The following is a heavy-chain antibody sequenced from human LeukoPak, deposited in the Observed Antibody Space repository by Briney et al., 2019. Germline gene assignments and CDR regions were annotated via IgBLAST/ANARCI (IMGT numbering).Heavy chain of an antibody. J-gene: IGHJ3*02. CDR2: VSHSGIT. Sequence: PSETLSLTCAVYGGPFSGYYWSWIRQPPGRGLEWIGEVSHSGITNYNPSLKSRVTISLDTSKSLFSLKLTSVTAADTAVYYCARVFVSSGRARGVFDIWGQGTMVTASS. V-gene: IGHV4-34*01. CDR1: GGPFSGYY. D-gene: IGHD3-22*01. CDR3: ARVFVSSGRARGVFDI.